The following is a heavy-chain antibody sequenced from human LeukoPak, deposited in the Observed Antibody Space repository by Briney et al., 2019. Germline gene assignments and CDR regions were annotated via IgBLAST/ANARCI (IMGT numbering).Heavy chain of an antibody. CDR3: AKDRRGCSSTSCYISYDFDY. CDR1: GFTFSSYA. CDR2: ISGSGGST. V-gene: IGHV3-23*01. D-gene: IGHD2-2*02. Sequence: AGGSLRLSCAASGFTFSSYAMSWVRQAPGKGLEWVSAISGSGGSTYYADSVKGRFTISRDNSKNTLYLQMNSLRAEDTAVYYCAKDRRGCSSTSCYISYDFDYWGQGTLVTVSS. J-gene: IGHJ4*02.